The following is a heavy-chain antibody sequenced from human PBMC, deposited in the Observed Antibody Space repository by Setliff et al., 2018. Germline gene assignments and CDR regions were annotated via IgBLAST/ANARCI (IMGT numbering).Heavy chain of an antibody. Sequence: GESLKISCKGSGYTFTNYWIAWVRQMPGKGLEYMGIIYPADSDTTYSPSFQGQVTISADKSINTAYLQWSSLKASDTAIYYCARVVPLTDDAFDIWGQGTMVTVSS. CDR3: ARVVPLTDDAFDI. J-gene: IGHJ3*02. CDR2: IYPADSDT. V-gene: IGHV5-51*01. D-gene: IGHD2-15*01. CDR1: GYTFTNYW.